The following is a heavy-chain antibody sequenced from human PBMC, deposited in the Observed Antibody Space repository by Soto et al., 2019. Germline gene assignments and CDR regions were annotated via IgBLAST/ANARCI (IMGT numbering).Heavy chain of an antibody. CDR3: ARGDDYGGNSAFDI. V-gene: IGHV3-21*01. CDR2: ISSSSSYI. Sequence: GGSLRLSCAASGFTFSSYSMNWVRQAPGKGLEWVSSISSSSSYIYYADSVKGRFTISRDNAKNSLYLQMNSLRAEDTAVYSCARGDDYGGNSAFDIWGQGTMVTVSS. CDR1: GFTFSSYS. J-gene: IGHJ3*02. D-gene: IGHD4-17*01.